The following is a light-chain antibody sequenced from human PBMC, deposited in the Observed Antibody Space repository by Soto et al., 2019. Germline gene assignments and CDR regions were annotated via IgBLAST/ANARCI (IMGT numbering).Light chain of an antibody. CDR3: PSDGSRRGGV. CDR1: SSNIGAGYD. Sequence: QSVLTQPPSVSGAPGQRVTISCTGSSSNIGAGYDVHWYQQLPGTAPKLLIYGNSNRPSGVPDRFSGSKSGTSASLAITGRQEDEDAADYYRPSDGSRRGGVFFGG. J-gene: IGLJ3*02. V-gene: IGLV1-40*01. CDR2: GNS.